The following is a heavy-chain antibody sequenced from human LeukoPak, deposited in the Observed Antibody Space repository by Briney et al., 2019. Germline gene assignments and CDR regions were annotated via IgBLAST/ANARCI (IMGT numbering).Heavy chain of an antibody. V-gene: IGHV3-30*02. CDR3: AKAVGRFGEFSY. J-gene: IGHJ4*02. CDR2: IRYDGSNK. D-gene: IGHD3-10*01. CDR1: GFTFSSYG. Sequence: GGSLRLSCAASGFTFSSYGMHWVRQAPGKGLEWVAFIRYDGSNKYYADSVKGRFTISRDNSKNTLYLQMNSLRAEDTAVYYCAKAVGRFGEFSYWGQGNLVTVSS.